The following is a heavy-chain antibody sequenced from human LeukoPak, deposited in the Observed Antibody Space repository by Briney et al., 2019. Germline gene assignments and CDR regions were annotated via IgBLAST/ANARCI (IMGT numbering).Heavy chain of an antibody. CDR1: GFTFSSYY. Sequence: QAGGSLRLSCAASGFTFSSYYMTWVRQAPGKGLEWVANIKGDGSDKYYVDSVKGRFTISRDNAKNSLYLQMNSLRAEDTAVYYCAREGIVLTPATMDDASDIWGQGTMVTVSS. V-gene: IGHV3-7*01. D-gene: IGHD2-2*01. CDR3: AREGIVLTPATMDDASDI. J-gene: IGHJ3*02. CDR2: IKGDGSDK.